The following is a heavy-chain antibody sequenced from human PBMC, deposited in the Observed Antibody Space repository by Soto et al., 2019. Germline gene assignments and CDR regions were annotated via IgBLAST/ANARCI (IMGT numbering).Heavy chain of an antibody. V-gene: IGHV5-51*01. CDR3: ARLPVLGFYDILTGYAFDI. Sequence: GESLKISCKGSGYRFTNYWIGWVRQMPGKGLEWMGIIYPGDSDTRYSPSFQGQVTISADKSINTAYLQWSSLKASDTAMYYCARLPVLGFYDILTGYAFDIWGQGTMVTVSS. CDR1: GYRFTNYW. J-gene: IGHJ3*02. CDR2: IYPGDSDT. D-gene: IGHD3-9*01.